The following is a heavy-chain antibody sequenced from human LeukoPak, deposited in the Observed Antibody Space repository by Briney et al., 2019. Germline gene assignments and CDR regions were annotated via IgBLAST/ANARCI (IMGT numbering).Heavy chain of an antibody. CDR1: GYTFTNYA. J-gene: IGHJ5*02. D-gene: IGHD3-22*01. CDR2: INAGNGNT. Sequence: GGSVKVSCRASGYTFTNYAMYWVRQAPGQRLEWMGWINAGNGNTKYSQKFQGRVTITSDTSANTVYMELSSLRSEDTAVYYCARGDFYYDSSDPWGQGTLVTVSS. CDR3: ARGDFYYDSSDP. V-gene: IGHV1-3*01.